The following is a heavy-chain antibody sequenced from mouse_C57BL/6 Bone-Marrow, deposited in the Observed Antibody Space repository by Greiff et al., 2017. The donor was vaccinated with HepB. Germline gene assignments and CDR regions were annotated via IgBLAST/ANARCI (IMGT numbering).Heavy chain of an antibody. V-gene: IGHV1-82*01. Sequence: VQLQQSGPELVKPGASVKISCKASGYAFSSSWMNWVKQRPGKGLEWIGRIYPGDGDTNYNGKFKGKATLTADKSSSTAYMQLSSLTSEDSAVYFCARGGLWKDYWGQGTSVTVSS. CDR2: IYPGDGDT. J-gene: IGHJ4*01. CDR3: ARGGLWKDY. D-gene: IGHD6-5*01. CDR1: GYAFSSSW.